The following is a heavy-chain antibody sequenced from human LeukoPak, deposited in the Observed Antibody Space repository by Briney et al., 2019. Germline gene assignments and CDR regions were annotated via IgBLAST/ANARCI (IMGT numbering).Heavy chain of an antibody. V-gene: IGHV3-21*01. D-gene: IGHD1-1*01. Sequence: PGGSLRLSCAASGFTFSNAWMNWVRQAPGKGLEWVSSISSSSGYIYYADSVKGRFTISRDNAKNSLYLQMNSLRAEDTAVYYCARGTDDYFDYWGQGTLVTVSS. CDR2: ISSSSGYI. CDR3: ARGTDDYFDY. J-gene: IGHJ4*02. CDR1: GFTFSNAW.